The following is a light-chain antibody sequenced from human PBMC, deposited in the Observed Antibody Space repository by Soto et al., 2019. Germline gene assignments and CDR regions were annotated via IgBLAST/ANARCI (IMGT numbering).Light chain of an antibody. CDR1: QSVTTRY. V-gene: IGKV3-20*01. J-gene: IGKJ4*01. CDR2: DVS. Sequence: IVLTQSPGTLSLSPGERATLYCRANQSVTTRYLAWFQHKLGQAPRLLMYDVSTRASGIPDRFSGSGSGTDFTLTISRLEPEDFAVYYCQQYGDSPTFGGGTKVDIK. CDR3: QQYGDSPT.